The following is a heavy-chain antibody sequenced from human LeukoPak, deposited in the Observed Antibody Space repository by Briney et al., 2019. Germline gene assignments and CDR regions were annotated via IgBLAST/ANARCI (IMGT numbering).Heavy chain of an antibody. J-gene: IGHJ4*02. CDR1: GGTFSSYA. V-gene: IGHV1-69*06. Sequence: ASVKVSCKASGGTFSSYAISWVRQAPGQGLEWMGGIIPIFGTANYAQKFQGRVTITADKSTSTAYMELSSLRSEDTAGYYCARELDSGCFDYWGQGTLVTVSS. D-gene: IGHD6-19*01. CDR2: IIPIFGTA. CDR3: ARELDSGCFDY.